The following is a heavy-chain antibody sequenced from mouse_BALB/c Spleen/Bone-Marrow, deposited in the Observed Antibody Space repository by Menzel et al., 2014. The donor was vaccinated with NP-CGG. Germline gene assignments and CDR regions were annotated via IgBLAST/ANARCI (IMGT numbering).Heavy chain of an antibody. V-gene: IGHV5-4*02. Sequence: DVKLVESGGGLVKPGGSLKLSCAASGFTFSDYFMYWVRQTPEKRLEWVATISDGGSSTYYPDSVKGRFTISRDNAKNNLYLQMSSLKSEDIAMYYCARQDYYAGSLRYFDVWGAGTTVTVSS. CDR3: ARQDYYAGSLRYFDV. J-gene: IGHJ1*01. CDR1: GFTFSDYF. CDR2: ISDGGSST. D-gene: IGHD1-1*01.